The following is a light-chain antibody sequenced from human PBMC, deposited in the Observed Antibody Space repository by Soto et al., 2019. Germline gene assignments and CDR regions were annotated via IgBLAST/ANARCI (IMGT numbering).Light chain of an antibody. CDR1: QSVNRY. CDR3: QQRSNWPLT. V-gene: IGKV3-11*01. J-gene: IGKJ4*01. Sequence: EIVLTQSPATLSLSPGERATLSCRASQSVNRYLAWYQQKPGQAPRLLMYDTSFRATGIPARFSGSGSGTDFSLTTSSLEPEDFAIYYCQQRSNWPLTFGGGTKVEIK. CDR2: DTS.